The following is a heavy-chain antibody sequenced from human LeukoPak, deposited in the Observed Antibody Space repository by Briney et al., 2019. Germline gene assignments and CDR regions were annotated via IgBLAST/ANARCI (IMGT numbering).Heavy chain of an antibody. CDR2: MNPNSGNT. Sequence: ASVKVSSKASGYTFTSYDINWVRQATGQGLEWMGWMNPNSGNTGYAQKFQGRVTITRNTSISTAYMELSSLRSEDTAVYYCARGVSAAGMDYWGQGTLVTVSS. CDR1: GYTFTSYD. J-gene: IGHJ4*02. V-gene: IGHV1-8*03. D-gene: IGHD6-13*01. CDR3: ARGVSAAGMDY.